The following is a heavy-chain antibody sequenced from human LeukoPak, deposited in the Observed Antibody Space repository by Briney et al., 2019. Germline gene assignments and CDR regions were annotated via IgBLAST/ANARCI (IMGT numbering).Heavy chain of an antibody. CDR2: VSGGGAYT. J-gene: IGHJ4*02. D-gene: IGHD2-15*01. Sequence: GGSLRLSCVGSGFSFSSFAMSWVRQAPGKGLEWVSTVSGGGAYTYYADSVKGRFTVSRDDSKSMHFLQMNSLRPEDTALYFCAKRITASAGYYLDSWGQGTLVTVSS. CDR1: GFSFSSFA. CDR3: AKRITASAGYYLDS. V-gene: IGHV3-23*01.